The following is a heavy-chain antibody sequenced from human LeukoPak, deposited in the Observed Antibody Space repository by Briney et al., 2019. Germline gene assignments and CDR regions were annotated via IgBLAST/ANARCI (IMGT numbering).Heavy chain of an antibody. D-gene: IGHD3-10*01. CDR1: GVSISSSSYY. CDR3: ARQARDYYGSGSYYFDY. Sequence: SETLSLTCTVSGVSISSSSYYWGWVRQPPGKGLEGIGSIYYSGSTYYNPSLKRRVTISVDTSKNQFSLKLSSVTAADTAVYYCARQARDYYGSGSYYFDYWGQGTLVTVSS. J-gene: IGHJ4*02. V-gene: IGHV4-39*01. CDR2: IYYSGST.